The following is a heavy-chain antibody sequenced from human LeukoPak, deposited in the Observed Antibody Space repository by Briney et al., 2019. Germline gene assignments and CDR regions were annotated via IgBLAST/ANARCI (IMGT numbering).Heavy chain of an antibody. CDR2: ISYDGSNK. Sequence: PGGSLRLSCAASGFTFSSYDMSWVRQAPGKGLEWVAIISYDGSNKYYADSVQGRFTISRDNSKNTLYLQMNSLRAEDTAVYYCAKDLGGGSGCYDLWGRGTLVTVSS. CDR3: AKDLGGGSGCYDL. V-gene: IGHV3-30*18. CDR1: GFTFSSYD. D-gene: IGHD6-19*01. J-gene: IGHJ2*01.